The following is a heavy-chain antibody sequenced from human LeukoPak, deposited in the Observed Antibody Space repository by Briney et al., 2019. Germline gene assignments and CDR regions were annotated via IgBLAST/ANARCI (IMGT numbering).Heavy chain of an antibody. D-gene: IGHD3-10*01. CDR1: GYTFTDYN. CDR3: TVWFGELTH. V-gene: IGHV1-2*02. Sequence: GASVKVSCKASGYTFTDYNIHWVRQAPGQGLEWMGWISPNSGGTNYAQKFQGRVTMTRDTSITTAYMELSRLRSDYTAMYYCTVWFGELTHWGQGTLVTVSS. CDR2: ISPNSGGT. J-gene: IGHJ4*02.